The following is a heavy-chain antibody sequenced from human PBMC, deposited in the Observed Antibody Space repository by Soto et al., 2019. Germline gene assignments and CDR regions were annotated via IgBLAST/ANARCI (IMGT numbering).Heavy chain of an antibody. CDR3: ASQRGSRVGRGHYYYYYMDV. J-gene: IGHJ6*03. CDR2: IYYSGST. Sequence: QLQLQESGPGLVKPSETLSLTCTVSGGSISSSSYYWGWIRQPPGKGLEWIGSIYYSGSTYYNPSLKSRVTISVDTSKNQFSLKLSSVTAADTAVYYCASQRGSRVGRGHYYYYYMDVWGKGTTVTVSS. CDR1: GGSISSSSYY. D-gene: IGHD3-10*01. V-gene: IGHV4-39*01.